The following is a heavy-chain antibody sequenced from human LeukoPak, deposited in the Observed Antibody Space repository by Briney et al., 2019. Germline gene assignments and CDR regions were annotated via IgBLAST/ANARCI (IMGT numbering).Heavy chain of an antibody. CDR1: GFTFSSYA. CDR3: ARDLSIVAGTNDY. V-gene: IGHV3-30*04. J-gene: IGHJ4*02. CDR2: ISYDGSNK. Sequence: PGRSLRLSCAASGFTFSSYAMHWVRQAPGKGLEWVAVISYDGSNKYYADSVKGRFTISRDNPKNTLYLQMNSLRAEDTAVYYCARDLSIVAGTNDYWGQGTLVTVSS. D-gene: IGHD6-19*01.